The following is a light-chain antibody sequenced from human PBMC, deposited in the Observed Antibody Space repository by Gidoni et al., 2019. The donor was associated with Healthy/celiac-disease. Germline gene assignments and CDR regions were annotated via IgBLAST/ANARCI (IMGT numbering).Light chain of an antibody. Sequence: DLQMTQSPSSLSASVGDSVIITCQASQDISNYLNWYQQKPGKAPKLLIYDASNLETGVPSRFSGSGAGTDFTFTISSMQPEDIATNYCQQYDNRPLYTFGQGTKLEIK. J-gene: IGKJ2*01. CDR1: QDISNY. CDR3: QQYDNRPLYT. CDR2: DAS. V-gene: IGKV1-33*01.